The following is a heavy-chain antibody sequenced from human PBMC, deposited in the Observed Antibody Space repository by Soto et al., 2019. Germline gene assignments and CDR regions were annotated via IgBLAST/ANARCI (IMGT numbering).Heavy chain of an antibody. D-gene: IGHD3-16*01. CDR3: ARDGLLGYCDY. CDR2: ISYDGSNK. Sequence: QVQLVESGGGVVQPGRSLSLSCAASGFTFSSYAMHWVRQAPGKGLEWVAVISYDGSNKYYADSVKGRFTISRDNSKNTLYLQMNSLRAEDTAVYYCARDGLLGYCDYWGQGTLVTVSS. J-gene: IGHJ4*02. V-gene: IGHV3-30-3*01. CDR1: GFTFSSYA.